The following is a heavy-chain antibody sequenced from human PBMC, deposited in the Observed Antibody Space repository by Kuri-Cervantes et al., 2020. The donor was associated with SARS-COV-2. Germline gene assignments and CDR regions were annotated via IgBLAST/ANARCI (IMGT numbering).Heavy chain of an antibody. V-gene: IGHV1-2*04. CDR1: GYTFTGYY. CDR3: ARASYYYGSGSYYNPTYYFDY. D-gene: IGHD3-10*01. J-gene: IGHJ4*02. Sequence: ASVKVSCKASGYTFTGYYMHWVRQAPGQGLEWMGWINPNSGGTNYAQKFQGWVTMTRDTSISTAYMELSRLRSDDTAVYYCARASYYYGSGSYYNPTYYFDYWGQGTLVTVSS. CDR2: INPNSGGT.